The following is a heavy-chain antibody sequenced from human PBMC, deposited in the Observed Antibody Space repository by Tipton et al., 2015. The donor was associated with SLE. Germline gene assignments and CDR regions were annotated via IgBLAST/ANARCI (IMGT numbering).Heavy chain of an antibody. CDR2: IRYDGSNK. J-gene: IGHJ6*02. Sequence: GSLRLSCAASGFTFSSYAMSWVRQAPGKGLEWVAFIRYDGSNKYYADSVKGRFTISRDNSKNTLYLQMNSLRAEDTAVYYCAKDRGVGATYGMDVWGQGTTVTVSS. CDR3: AKDRGVGATYGMDV. D-gene: IGHD1-26*01. V-gene: IGHV3-30*02. CDR1: GFTFSSYA.